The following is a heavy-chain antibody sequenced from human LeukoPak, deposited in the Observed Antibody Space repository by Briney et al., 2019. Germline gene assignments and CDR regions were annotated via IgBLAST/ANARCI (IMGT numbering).Heavy chain of an antibody. CDR1: GFTFDDYT. CDR3: AKGAEWELPYYIDY. Sequence: PGRSLRLSCAASGFTFDDYTMPWVRQAPGKGLEWVSGISWNSGSIGYADSVKGRFTISRDNAKNSLYLQMNSLRAEDTALYYCAKGAEWELPYYIDYWGQGTLVTVSS. D-gene: IGHD1-26*01. CDR2: ISWNSGSI. J-gene: IGHJ4*02. V-gene: IGHV3-9*01.